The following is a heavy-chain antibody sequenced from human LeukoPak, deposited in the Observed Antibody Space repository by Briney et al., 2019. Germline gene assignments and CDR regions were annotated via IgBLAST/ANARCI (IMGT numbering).Heavy chain of an antibody. J-gene: IGHJ6*03. V-gene: IGHV4-39*07. Sequence: SETLSLTCSVSGGSIRRCDDYSGVVRQTPGKGLEWRGNIYSGSSHYNPSLKSRANISVDTSKNQFSLKLTSVTAADTAVYYCTRAASSGPLFTYHMDVWGKGTTVTVSS. CDR1: GGSIRRCDDY. CDR3: TRAASSGPLFTYHMDV. D-gene: IGHD3-22*01. CDR2: IYSGSS.